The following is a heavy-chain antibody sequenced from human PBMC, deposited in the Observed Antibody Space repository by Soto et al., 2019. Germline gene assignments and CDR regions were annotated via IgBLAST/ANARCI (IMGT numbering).Heavy chain of an antibody. CDR1: GYTFTSYY. CDR3: ARGSYYYGSGSRGGYYYYGMDV. CDR2: INPSGGST. Sequence: QVQLVQSGAEVKKPGASVKVSCKASGYTFTSYYMHWVRQAPGQGLEWMGIINPSGGSTSYAQKFQGRVTMTRDTSTSTVYMELSSLRSEDTAVYYCARGSYYYGSGSRGGYYYYGMDVWGQGTTVTVSS. D-gene: IGHD3-10*01. V-gene: IGHV1-46*01. J-gene: IGHJ6*02.